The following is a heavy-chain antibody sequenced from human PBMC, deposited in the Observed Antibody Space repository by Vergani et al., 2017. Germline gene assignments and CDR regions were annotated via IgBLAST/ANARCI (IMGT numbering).Heavy chain of an antibody. V-gene: IGHV3-74*01. CDR2: IKSDGSIT. J-gene: IGHJ5*01. CDR1: GFSFSGYW. CDR3: VRARCSGPCFMSNWFDS. D-gene: IGHD5-12*01. Sequence: EVQLVESRGGLIHPGGSLRLSCEGSGFSFSGYWMHWVRQSPEKGLVWVSRIKSDGSITNYADSVKGRFTISRDNAKNTLYLEMNSLRGDDTAIYYCVRARCSGPCFMSNWFDSWGQGTLVTVSS.